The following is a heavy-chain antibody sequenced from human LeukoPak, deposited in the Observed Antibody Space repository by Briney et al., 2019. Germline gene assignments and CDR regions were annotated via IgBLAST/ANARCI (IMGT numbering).Heavy chain of an antibody. V-gene: IGHV4-34*01. J-gene: IGHJ4*02. CDR3: ARSAAIVVVPAAIYFDY. CDR2: INHSGST. Sequence: SETLSLTCAVYGGSFSGYYWSWIRQPPGKGLEWIGEINHSGSTNYNPSLKSRVTISVDTSKNQFSLKLSSVTAADTAVYYCARSAAIVVVPAAIYFDYWGQGTLVTVSS. CDR1: GGSFSGYY. D-gene: IGHD2-2*02.